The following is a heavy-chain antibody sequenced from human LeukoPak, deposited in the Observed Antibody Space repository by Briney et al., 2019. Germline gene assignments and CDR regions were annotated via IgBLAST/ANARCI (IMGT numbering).Heavy chain of an antibody. J-gene: IGHJ4*02. CDR3: ARAYCGGDCYTLYFDY. D-gene: IGHD2-21*02. V-gene: IGHV3-64*01. Sequence: GGSLRLSCAASGFTFSRYSMNWVRQAPGKGLEYVSAISSNGGSTYYANSVKGRFTISRDNSKNTLYLQMGSLRAEDMAVYYCARAYCGGDCYTLYFDYWGQGTLVTVSS. CDR2: ISSNGGST. CDR1: GFTFSRYS.